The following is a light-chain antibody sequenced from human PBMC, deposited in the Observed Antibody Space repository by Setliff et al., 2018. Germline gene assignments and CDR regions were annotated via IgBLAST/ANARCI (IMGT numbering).Light chain of an antibody. J-gene: IGLJ1*01. CDR3: AAWDDSLNGDV. CDR2: SNN. CDR1: SSNIGSNT. Sequence: QSALTQPPSASGTPGQRVTISCSGSSSNIGSNTVNWYQQLPGTAPKLLIYSNNQRPSGVPDRFSGSKSGTSASLAISGLQSEDDADYYCAAWDDSLNGDVFGTGTKVTVL. V-gene: IGLV1-44*01.